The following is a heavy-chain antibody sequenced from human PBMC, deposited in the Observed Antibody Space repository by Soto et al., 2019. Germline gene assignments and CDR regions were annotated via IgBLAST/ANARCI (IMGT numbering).Heavy chain of an antibody. D-gene: IGHD4-4*01. J-gene: IGHJ6*03. CDR1: GGSVSGYY. CDR3: ATAGLYRTDYSNYYRNYMDV. V-gene: IGHV4-34*01. Sequence: QVQLQQWGAGLLEPAETLSLTCAVYGGSVSGYYWSWIRQPPVKGLEWIGEINHSGSTNHNPSLKSRVTISVDTSKNQFSLKLSSVTAADTAVYYCATAGLYRTDYSNYYRNYMDVWGKGTTVTVSS. CDR2: INHSGST.